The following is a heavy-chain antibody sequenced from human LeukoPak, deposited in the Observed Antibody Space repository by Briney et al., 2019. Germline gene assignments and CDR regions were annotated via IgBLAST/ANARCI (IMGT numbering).Heavy chain of an antibody. V-gene: IGHV3-23*01. CDR2: ISGSDGST. J-gene: IGHJ4*02. D-gene: IGHD6-13*01. CDR3: AKLRSSWYYFDD. Sequence: GGSLRLSCAASGFTFSSYAMSWVRQAPGEGLEWVSVISGSDGSTYYADSVKGRFTISRDNSKNTLYLQMDSLRAEDTAVYYCAKLRSSWYYFDDWGQGTLVTVSS. CDR1: GFTFSSYA.